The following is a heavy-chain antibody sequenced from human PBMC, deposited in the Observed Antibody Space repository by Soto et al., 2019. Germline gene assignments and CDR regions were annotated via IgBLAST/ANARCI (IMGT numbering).Heavy chain of an antibody. CDR3: ATYYGSGSYFPDRYYYGMDV. D-gene: IGHD3-10*01. J-gene: IGHJ6*02. CDR1: GFTFSIYS. CDR2: ISSTSSTI. Sequence: EVPVVESGGGLVQPGGSLRISCAASGFTFSIYSMNWVRQAPGKGLEWISYISSTSSTIYYADSVKGRFTISRDNAKNSLYRKMNSLRAEETAVYYCATYYGSGSYFPDRYYYGMDVWGQGTTVTVSS. V-gene: IGHV3-48*01.